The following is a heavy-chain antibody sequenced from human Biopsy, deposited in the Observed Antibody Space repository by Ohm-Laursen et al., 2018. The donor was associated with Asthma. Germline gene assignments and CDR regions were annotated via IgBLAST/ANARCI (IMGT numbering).Heavy chain of an antibody. CDR3: ARAQDYYDSRGYYRSFDY. J-gene: IGHJ4*03. Sequence: SQTLSLTCTVSGGAIDSGAYYWSWIRQLPGKGLEWIGYIYYSGSTYYNPSLKSRVSISIDTSKNQFSLKLSSVTAADTAVYYCARAQDYYDSRGYYRSFDYWGQGTTVTVSS. D-gene: IGHD3-22*01. CDR1: GGAIDSGAYY. CDR2: IYYSGST. V-gene: IGHV4-31*03.